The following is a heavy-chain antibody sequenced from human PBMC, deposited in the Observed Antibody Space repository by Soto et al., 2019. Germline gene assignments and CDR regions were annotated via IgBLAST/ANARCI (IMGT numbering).Heavy chain of an antibody. V-gene: IGHV3-11*01. CDR1: GFTFSDYY. Sequence: GGSLSLSFAASGFTFSDYYMSWIRQAPGKGLEWVSYISSSGSTIYYADSVKGRFTISRDNAKDSLYLQMNSLRAEDTAVYYCARDPSPRLGFDYWGQGTLVTVSS. CDR2: ISSSGSTI. J-gene: IGHJ4*02. D-gene: IGHD6-19*01. CDR3: ARDPSPRLGFDY.